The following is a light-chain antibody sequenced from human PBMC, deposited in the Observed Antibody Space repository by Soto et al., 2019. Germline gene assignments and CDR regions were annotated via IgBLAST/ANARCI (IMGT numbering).Light chain of an antibody. V-gene: IGKV3-15*01. J-gene: IGKJ4*01. CDR2: GAS. CDR3: QQYSYRLS. Sequence: EIVMTQSPATLSVSPGERATLSCRASQSVSSNLVWYQQNPGQAPRLLIYGASTRATGIPARFSGSGSGTEFALTISSLQSEDFAVYYSQQYSYRLSFGGGTRVEIK. CDR1: QSVSSN.